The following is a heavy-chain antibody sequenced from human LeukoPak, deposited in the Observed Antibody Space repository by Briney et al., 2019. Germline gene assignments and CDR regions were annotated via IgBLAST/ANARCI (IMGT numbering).Heavy chain of an antibody. J-gene: IGHJ4*02. CDR1: GGSISSGSYY. D-gene: IGHD3-22*01. Sequence: SQTLSLTCTVSGGSISSGSYYWRWLRQPAGKGREWIGRIYTSGSTNYNPSLKSRVTISVDTSKNQFSLKLSSVTAADTAVYYCAREVKGYYDSSGSENFDYWGQGTLVTVSS. CDR3: AREVKGYYDSSGSENFDY. V-gene: IGHV4-61*02. CDR2: IYTSGST.